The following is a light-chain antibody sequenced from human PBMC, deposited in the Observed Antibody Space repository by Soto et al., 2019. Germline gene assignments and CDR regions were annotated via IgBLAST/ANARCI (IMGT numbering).Light chain of an antibody. CDR3: SSYTSSSTLRLV. Sequence: QSALTQPASVSGSPGQSITISCTGTSSDVGGYNYVSWYQQHPGKAPKLMIYDVSNRPSGVSNRFSGSKSGNTASLTISGLQAEDEADDYCSSYTSSSTLRLVFGGGTKLTVL. CDR1: SSDVGGYNY. V-gene: IGLV2-14*01. J-gene: IGLJ3*02. CDR2: DVS.